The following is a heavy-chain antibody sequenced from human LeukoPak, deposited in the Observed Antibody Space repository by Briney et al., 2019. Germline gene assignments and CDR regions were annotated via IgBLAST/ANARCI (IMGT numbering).Heavy chain of an antibody. V-gene: IGHV4-34*10. CDR1: GGSFTDYY. Sequence: PSETLSLTCGVSGGSFTDYYWSWIRQPPGKGLEWIGEINHSGITIYNPSLKSRVTMSVDTSENHFSLKMNSMTAADTATYYCARVVGAPLDAFDFWGQGTMVTVS. D-gene: IGHD2-15*01. J-gene: IGHJ3*01. CDR2: INHSGIT. CDR3: ARVVGAPLDAFDF.